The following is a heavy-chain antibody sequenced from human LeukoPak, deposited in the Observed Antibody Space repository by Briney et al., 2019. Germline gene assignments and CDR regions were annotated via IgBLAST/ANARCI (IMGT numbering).Heavy chain of an antibody. Sequence: GASVKVSCKASGYTFTSYDINWVRQATGQGLEWMGWMNPNSGNTGYAQKFQGRVTITRNTSTSTAYMELSSLRSEDTAVYYCARGPSVSGSSSRSYSYLIDYWGQGTLVTVSS. D-gene: IGHD6-6*01. CDR1: GYTFTSYD. J-gene: IGHJ4*02. CDR3: ARGPSVSGSSSRSYSYLIDY. CDR2: MNPNSGNT. V-gene: IGHV1-8*03.